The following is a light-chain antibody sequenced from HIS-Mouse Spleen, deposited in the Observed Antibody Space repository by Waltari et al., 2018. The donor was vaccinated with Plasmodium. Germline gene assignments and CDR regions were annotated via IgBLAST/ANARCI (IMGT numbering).Light chain of an antibody. CDR1: QSVSSN. CDR3: QQYNNWPPWT. CDR2: GAS. Sequence: EIVMTQSPATLSVSPGERATISCRASQSVSSNLAWYQQKPGHAPRLLIYGASTRATGIPARFSGSGSGKEFTLTISSMQSEDFAVYYCQQYNNWPPWTFGQGTKVEIK. V-gene: IGKV3-15*01. J-gene: IGKJ1*01.